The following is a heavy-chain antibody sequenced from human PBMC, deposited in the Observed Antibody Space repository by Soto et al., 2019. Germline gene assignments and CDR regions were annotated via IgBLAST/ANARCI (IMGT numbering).Heavy chain of an antibody. J-gene: IGHJ4*02. V-gene: IGHV3-23*01. Sequence: GGSLRLSCAASGFTFSSYAMSWVRQAPGKGLEWVSAISGSGGSTYYADSVKGRFTISRDNSKNTLYLQMNSLRAEDTAVYYCAKPEGPPSVYGDYVDYWGQGTLVTVSS. D-gene: IGHD4-17*01. CDR3: AKPEGPPSVYGDYVDY. CDR2: ISGSGGST. CDR1: GFTFSSYA.